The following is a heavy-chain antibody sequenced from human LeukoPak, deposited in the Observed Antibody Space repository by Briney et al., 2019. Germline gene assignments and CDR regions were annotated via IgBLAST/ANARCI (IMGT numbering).Heavy chain of an antibody. J-gene: IGHJ3*02. D-gene: IGHD3-22*01. CDR1: GGSISSYY. CDR2: IYYSGST. CDR3: ASYYDSSGYADAFDI. Sequence: SETLSLTCTVSGGSISSYYWIWLRQPPGKGVEWIGYIYYSGSTNYNPSLKSRVTISVDTSKNQFSLKLSSVTAADTAVYYCASYYDSSGYADAFDIWGQGTMVTVSS. V-gene: IGHV4-59*01.